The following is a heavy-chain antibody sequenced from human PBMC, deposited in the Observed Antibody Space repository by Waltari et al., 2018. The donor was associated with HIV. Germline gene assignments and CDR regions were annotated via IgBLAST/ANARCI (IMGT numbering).Heavy chain of an antibody. CDR2: IKKDGSEK. CDR1: GFTFSSYW. D-gene: IGHD3-10*01. J-gene: IGHJ4*02. V-gene: IGHV3-7*04. Sequence: EVQLVESGGGLVQPGGSLRLSCAASGFTFSSYWMSWVRQAPGKGREWVANIKKDGSEKYYVDSVNGRFTISRDNAENSLYLQMNSLRAEDTAVYYCARGGFYGSGSKVNWGQGTLVTVSS. CDR3: ARGGFYGSGSKVN.